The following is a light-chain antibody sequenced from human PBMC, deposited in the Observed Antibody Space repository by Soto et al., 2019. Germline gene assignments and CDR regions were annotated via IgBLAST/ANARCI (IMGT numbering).Light chain of an antibody. CDR2: GVS. Sequence: VLTQTPLYLAIAPCKPTYSSSKSSQSFLHITGETFLFWFLQKPGQPPQLLMYGVSNRFSGVPDRFSGSGSGTDYTLNISRVEADDVGVYYCLQGIQLPNTFGQGTRLEIK. J-gene: IGKJ5*01. V-gene: IGKV2D-29*01. CDR3: LQGIQLPNT. CDR1: QSFLHITGETF.